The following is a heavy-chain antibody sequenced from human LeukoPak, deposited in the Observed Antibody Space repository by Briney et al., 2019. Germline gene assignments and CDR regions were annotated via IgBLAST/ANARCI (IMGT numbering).Heavy chain of an antibody. CDR2: ISSSSTYT. CDR3: ARDSTADLDY. J-gene: IGHJ4*02. V-gene: IGHV3-21*01. D-gene: IGHD6-19*01. Sequence: AGGSLRLSCVASGFTFSSYSMNWVRQAPGKGLEWVSSISSSSTYTYYADSVKGRFTISRDNAKESLFLQMNSLRADDTALYYCARDSTADLDYWGQGTLVTVSS. CDR1: GFTFSSYS.